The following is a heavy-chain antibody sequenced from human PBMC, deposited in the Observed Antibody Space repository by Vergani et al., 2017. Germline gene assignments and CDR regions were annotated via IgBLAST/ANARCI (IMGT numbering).Heavy chain of an antibody. CDR1: GYSFTNYW. J-gene: IGHJ4*02. Sequence: EVQLVQSGAEVKKSGEPLKISCEISGYSFTNYWIGWVRQLPGKGLEWMGIIHPADSDTRYSPSFQGQVTISVDKSISTAYLQRSSLRASDSAMYYCARLYGRDSSVSKYFDYWGQGTLVTVSS. D-gene: IGHD3-22*01. CDR3: ARLYGRDSSVSKYFDY. CDR2: IHPADSDT. V-gene: IGHV5-51*01.